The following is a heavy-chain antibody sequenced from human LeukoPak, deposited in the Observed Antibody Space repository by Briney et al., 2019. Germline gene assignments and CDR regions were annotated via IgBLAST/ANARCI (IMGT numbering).Heavy chain of an antibody. CDR3: ARGFRSFTSPESDY. CDR1: GFTFSSYA. D-gene: IGHD2/OR15-2a*01. J-gene: IGHJ4*02. Sequence: PGGSLRLSCAASGFTFSSYAMHWVRQAPGKGLEWVAVISYDGSNKYYADSVKGRFTISRDNSKNTLYLQMNSLRAEDTAVYYCARGFRSFTSPESDYWGQGTLVTVSS. V-gene: IGHV3-30-3*01. CDR2: ISYDGSNK.